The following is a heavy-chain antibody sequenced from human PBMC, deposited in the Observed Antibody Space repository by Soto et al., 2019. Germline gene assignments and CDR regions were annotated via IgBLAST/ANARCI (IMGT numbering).Heavy chain of an antibody. D-gene: IGHD2-8*02. V-gene: IGHV3-48*01. Sequence: PGGSLRLSCAASGFIFSSYSMNWVRQAPGRGLEWVSYISSGGGTIYYADSVKGRFTISRDNAKNSLYPQINSLRAEDTALYYCARLYCSGGACPSDHWGQGTLVTVSS. J-gene: IGHJ4*02. CDR2: ISSGGGTI. CDR3: ARLYCSGGACPSDH. CDR1: GFIFSSYS.